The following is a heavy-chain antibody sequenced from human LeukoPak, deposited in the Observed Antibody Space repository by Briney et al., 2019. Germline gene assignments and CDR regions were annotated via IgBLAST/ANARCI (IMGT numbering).Heavy chain of an antibody. CDR2: IRYDGSNK. D-gene: IGHD3-10*01. J-gene: IGHJ6*03. CDR1: GFTFSSYG. V-gene: IGHV3-30*02. Sequence: PGGSLRLSCAASGFTFSSYGMHWVRQAPGKGLEWVAFIRYDGSNKYYADSVKGRFTISRDNSKNTLYLQMNSLRAEDTAVYYCAKPLLGYYYGSANSRAYFSFYMDVWGKGTTVTVSS. CDR3: AKPLLGYYYGSANSRAYFSFYMDV.